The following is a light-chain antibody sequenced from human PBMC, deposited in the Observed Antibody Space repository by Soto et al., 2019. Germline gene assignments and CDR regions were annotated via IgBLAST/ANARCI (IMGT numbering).Light chain of an antibody. CDR1: QSFRGL. CDR3: QQYGSATPLT. V-gene: IGKV3-20*01. J-gene: IGKJ5*01. CDR2: DAY. Sequence: LTHPPSTLSNSSPQSATIFLLVSQSFRGLLAWYQQKPGQAPRLLIYDAYNGATGIPPRFSGSGSGTDFTLTISRLEPEDFAVYYSQQYGSATPLTFGQGTRLEIK.